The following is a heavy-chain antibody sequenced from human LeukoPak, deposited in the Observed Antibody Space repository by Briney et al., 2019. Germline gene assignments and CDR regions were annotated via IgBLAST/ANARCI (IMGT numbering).Heavy chain of an antibody. Sequence: PGGSLRLSCAASGFTFSSYSMNWVRQAPGKGLEWVSYISSSSSTIYYADSVKGRFTISRDNAKNSLYLQMNSLRAEDTAVYYCVLLQPITMIVVVQAFDIWGQGTMVTVSS. CDR3: VLLQPITMIVVVQAFDI. CDR2: ISSSSSTI. CDR1: GFTFSSYS. D-gene: IGHD3-22*01. J-gene: IGHJ3*02. V-gene: IGHV3-48*04.